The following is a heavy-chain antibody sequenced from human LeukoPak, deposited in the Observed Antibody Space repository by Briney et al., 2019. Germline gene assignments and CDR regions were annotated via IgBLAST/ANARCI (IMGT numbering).Heavy chain of an antibody. CDR1: GFTFSSYS. V-gene: IGHV3-21*01. Sequence: GGSLRLSCAASGFTFSSYSMNWVRQAPGKGLEWVSSISRTGSYIYYADLVKGRFTISRDNAKNSLYLQMNSLRAEDTAVYYCARVKEASAFDVWAKGQWSPSLQ. CDR3: ARVKEASAFDV. J-gene: IGHJ3*01. D-gene: IGHD5-12*01. CDR2: ISRTGSYI.